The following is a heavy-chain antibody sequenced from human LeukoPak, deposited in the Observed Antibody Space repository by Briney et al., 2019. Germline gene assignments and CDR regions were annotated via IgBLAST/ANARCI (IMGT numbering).Heavy chain of an antibody. CDR3: ARVLSIGFHYDY. V-gene: IGHV3-23*01. D-gene: IGHD3-22*01. CDR2: ISGSGDAT. CDR1: GFTFGSLA. Sequence: GGSLRLSCTASGFTFGSLAMHWVRQAPGKGLEWVSGISGSGDATYYADSVRGRFTVSRDNAKNTLYLQMSSLRAEDTALYFCARVLSIGFHYDYWGPGTLVTVSS. J-gene: IGHJ4*02.